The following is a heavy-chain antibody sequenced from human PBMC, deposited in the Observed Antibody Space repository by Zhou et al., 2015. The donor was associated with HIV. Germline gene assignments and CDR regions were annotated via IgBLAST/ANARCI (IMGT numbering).Heavy chain of an antibody. CDR1: GGTFSSYA. J-gene: IGHJ5*02. D-gene: IGHD3-10*01. CDR2: IIPIFGTA. CDR3: ASAGRERITMVRGVSLHWFDP. V-gene: IGHV1-69*01. Sequence: QVQLVQSGAEVKKPGSSVKVSCKASGGTFSSYAISWVRQAPGQGLEWMGGIIPIFGTANYAQKFQGRVTITADESTSTAYMELSSLRSEDTAVYYCASAGRERITMVRGVSLHWFDPWGQGTLVTVSS.